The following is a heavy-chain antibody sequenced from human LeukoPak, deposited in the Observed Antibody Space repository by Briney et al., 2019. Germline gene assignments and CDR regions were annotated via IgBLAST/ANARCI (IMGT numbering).Heavy chain of an antibody. CDR1: GGSMSPYH. Sequence: PSETLSLTCTVPGGSMSPYHWGWIRQPPGKGLEWTGYIYYSGSTNYNPSLKSRVTMSVDTSKNQFSLKLSSVTAADTAVYYCARHIVGATGVDYWGQGTLVTVSS. CDR2: IYYSGST. D-gene: IGHD1-26*01. V-gene: IGHV4-59*08. J-gene: IGHJ4*02. CDR3: ARHIVGATGVDY.